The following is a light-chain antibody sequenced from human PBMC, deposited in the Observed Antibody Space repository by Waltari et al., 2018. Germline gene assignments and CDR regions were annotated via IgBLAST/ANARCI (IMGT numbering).Light chain of an antibody. CDR3: MQARQTPWT. J-gene: IGKJ1*01. CDR2: LVS. Sequence: DIVMTQSPLFLPVTPGESASISCRSSQILLHSTEVTFLDWYLQQPGQAPQLLIDLVSYRAAGVPDRYSGSGSGTDFTLKISRVEAEDVGGYYCMQARQTPWTFGQGTKVEFK. CDR1: QILLHSTEVTF. V-gene: IGKV2-28*01.